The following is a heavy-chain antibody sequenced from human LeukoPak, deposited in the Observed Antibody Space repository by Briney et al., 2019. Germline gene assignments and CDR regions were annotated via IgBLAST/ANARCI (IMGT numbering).Heavy chain of an antibody. Sequence: SETLSLTCTVSGGSVSDYYWSWIRQSPGKGLEWIGYIYYTGSTSYNPSLRSRVTMSADTSKNQFSLKLSSVTAADTAVYYCAREPPEVDYGDAFGIWGQGTMVTVSS. CDR3: AREPPEVDYGDAFGI. J-gene: IGHJ3*02. D-gene: IGHD4-17*01. CDR2: IYYTGST. V-gene: IGHV4-59*02. CDR1: GGSVSDYY.